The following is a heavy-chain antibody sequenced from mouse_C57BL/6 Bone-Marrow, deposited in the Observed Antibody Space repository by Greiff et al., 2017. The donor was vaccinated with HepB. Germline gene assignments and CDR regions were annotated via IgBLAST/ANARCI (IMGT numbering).Heavy chain of an antibody. Sequence: VQLQQSGPELVKPGASVKISCKASGYTFTDYYMNWVKQSHGKSLEWIGYINPNNGGTSYNQKFKGKATLTVDKSSSTAYMELRSLTSEDSAVYYCARWGGYSPYWYFDVWGTGTTVTVSS. CDR1: GYTFTDYY. CDR2: INPNNGGT. J-gene: IGHJ1*03. CDR3: ARWGGYSPYWYFDV. D-gene: IGHD2-3*01. V-gene: IGHV1-26*01.